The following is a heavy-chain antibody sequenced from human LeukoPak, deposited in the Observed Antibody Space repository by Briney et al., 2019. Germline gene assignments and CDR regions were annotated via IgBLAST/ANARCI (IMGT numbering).Heavy chain of an antibody. J-gene: IGHJ4*02. V-gene: IGHV1-69*13. CDR1: GGTFSSYA. D-gene: IGHD1-26*01. Sequence: SVKVSCKASGGTFSSYAISWVRQAPGQGLEWMGGIIPIFGTANYAQKFQGRVTITADESTSTAYMELSSLRSEDTAVYYCARELRELAPLGYWGQGTLVTLSS. CDR3: ARELRELAPLGY. CDR2: IIPIFGTA.